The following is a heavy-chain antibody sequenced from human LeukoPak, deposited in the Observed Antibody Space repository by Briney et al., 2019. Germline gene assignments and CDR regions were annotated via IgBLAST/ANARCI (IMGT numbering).Heavy chain of an antibody. J-gene: IGHJ4*02. Sequence: GGSLRLSCAASGFTVSSNYMSWVRQAPGKGLEWVSVIYSGGSTYYADSVKGRFTISRDNSKNTLYLQMNSLRAEDTAVYYCAKDISSGYSYYFDYWGQGTLVTVSS. CDR3: AKDISSGYSYYFDY. CDR2: IYSGGST. D-gene: IGHD3-22*01. CDR1: GFTVSSNY. V-gene: IGHV3-66*01.